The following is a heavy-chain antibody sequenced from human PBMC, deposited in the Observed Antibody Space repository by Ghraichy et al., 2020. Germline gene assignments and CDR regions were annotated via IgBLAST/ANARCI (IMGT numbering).Heavy chain of an antibody. Sequence: GESLNISCEASGFTFSSYGMYWVRQAPGKGLQWVTFIRYDGNIKYYEHSVKGRFTVSRHNSKHTIYLHMNSLRVEHSAIYFWAKSLRGYIDAWGKGTTVTVS. D-gene: IGHD3-10*01. CDR2: IRYDGNIK. CDR1: GFTFSSYG. V-gene: IGHV3-30*02. J-gene: IGHJ6*03. CDR3: AKSLRGYIDA.